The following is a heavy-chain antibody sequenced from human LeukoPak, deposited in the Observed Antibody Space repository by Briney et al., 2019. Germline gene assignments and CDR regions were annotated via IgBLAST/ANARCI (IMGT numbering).Heavy chain of an antibody. V-gene: IGHV3-21*04. CDR2: ISSSSSYI. Sequence: GGSLRLSCAASGFTFSSYTMNWVRQAPGNGLEWVSSISSSSSYIYYADSVKGRFTISRDYAKNSLYLQMNSLRAEDTAVYYCAKVRFGVTARYYFEYWGQGTLVTVSS. CDR1: GFTFSSYT. CDR3: AKVRFGVTARYYFEY. D-gene: IGHD3-10*01. J-gene: IGHJ4*02.